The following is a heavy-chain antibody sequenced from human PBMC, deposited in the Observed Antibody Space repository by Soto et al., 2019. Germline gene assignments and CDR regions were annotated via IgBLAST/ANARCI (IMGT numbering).Heavy chain of an antibody. CDR3: AKDITPYCSSNSCYFKGHDAFDI. CDR1: GFTFDDYA. J-gene: IGHJ3*02. V-gene: IGHV3-9*01. Sequence: EVQLVESGGGLVQPGRSLRLSCAASGFTFDDYAMHWVRQAPGKGLEWVSGISWNSGSIGYADSVKGRFTISRDNAKNPLYQQMDSLRAEDTALYYCAKDITPYCSSNSCYFKGHDAFDIWGQGTMVTVSS. CDR2: ISWNSGSI. D-gene: IGHD2-2*01.